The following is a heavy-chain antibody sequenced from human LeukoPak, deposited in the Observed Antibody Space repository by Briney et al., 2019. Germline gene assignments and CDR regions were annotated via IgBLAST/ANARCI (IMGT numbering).Heavy chain of an antibody. CDR3: ARHSSGWSWGYYGMDV. CDR1: GFTFSSYSMN. D-gene: IGHD6-19*01. Sequence: GSLRLSCAASGFTFSSYSMNWVRQPPGKGLEWIGSIYYSGRTYYNPSLKSRVTISVDTSKNQFSLKLSSVTAADTAVYYCARHSSGWSWGYYGMDVWGQGTTVTVSS. CDR2: IYYSGRT. J-gene: IGHJ6*02. V-gene: IGHV4-39*01.